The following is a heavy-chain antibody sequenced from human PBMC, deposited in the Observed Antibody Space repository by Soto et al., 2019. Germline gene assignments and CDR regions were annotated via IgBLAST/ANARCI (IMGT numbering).Heavy chain of an antibody. J-gene: IGHJ5*02. Sequence: QVQLQESGPGLVKPSQTLSLTCTVSGGSISSGDYYYWTWIRQQPGKGLEWIGYVYYTGSTYHDPSLGSRVTISVDTSKNQFSLKLSSVTAADTAVYYCARDREKKGWFDPWGQGTLVTVSS. CDR1: GGSISSGDYYY. V-gene: IGHV4-31*03. CDR2: VYYTGST. CDR3: ARDREKKGWFDP.